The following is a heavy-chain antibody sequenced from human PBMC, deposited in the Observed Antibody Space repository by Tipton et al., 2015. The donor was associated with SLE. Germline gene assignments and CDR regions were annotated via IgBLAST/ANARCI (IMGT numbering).Heavy chain of an antibody. CDR2: IYHSGST. V-gene: IGHV4-4*02. CDR1: GGSISSSNW. D-gene: IGHD6-6*01. J-gene: IGHJ2*01. Sequence: TLSLTCAVSGGSISSSNWWSWVRQPPEKGLEWIGEIYHSGSTNYNPSLKSRVTTSVDKSKNQFSLKLSSVTAADTAVYYCAREVVAARPFDLWGRGTLVTVSS. CDR3: AREVVAARPFDL.